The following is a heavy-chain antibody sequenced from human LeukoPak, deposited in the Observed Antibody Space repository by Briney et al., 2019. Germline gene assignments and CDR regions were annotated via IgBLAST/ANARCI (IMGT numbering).Heavy chain of an antibody. CDR3: ARVSSGGGKSTYFDY. Sequence: GGSLRLSCAASGFTFSSYWMHWVRQAPGKGLVWVSRINSDGSSTSYADSVKGRFTISRDNAKNSLYLQMNSLRAGDTAVYYCARVSSGGGKSTYFDYWGQGTLVTVSS. J-gene: IGHJ4*02. V-gene: IGHV3-74*01. CDR1: GFTFSSYW. D-gene: IGHD1-26*01. CDR2: INSDGSST.